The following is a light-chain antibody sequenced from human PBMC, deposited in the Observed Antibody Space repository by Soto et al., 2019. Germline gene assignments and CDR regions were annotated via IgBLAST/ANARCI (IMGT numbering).Light chain of an antibody. V-gene: IGKV2-30*01. Sequence: DVVMTQSPLSLPVTLGQPASISCRSSQSLVYSDGNTYLHWFQQRPGQSPRRLIHKVSIRDSGVTDRVSGSGSGTDFTLKISRVEPEDVGVYYCMQHTHWPWTFGQGTKV. CDR3: MQHTHWPWT. J-gene: IGKJ1*01. CDR2: KVS. CDR1: QSLVYSDGNTY.